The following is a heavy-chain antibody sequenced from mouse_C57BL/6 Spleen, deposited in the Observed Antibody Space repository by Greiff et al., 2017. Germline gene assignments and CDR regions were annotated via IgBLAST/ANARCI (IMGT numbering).Heavy chain of an antibody. CDR3: ARRTTVGFDY. CDR1: GYTFTSYW. D-gene: IGHD1-1*01. V-gene: IGHV1-69*01. J-gene: IGHJ2*01. CDR2: IDPSDSYT. Sequence: QVQLKQPGAELVMPGASVKLSCKASGYTFTSYWMHWVKQRPGQGLEWIGEIDPSDSYTNYNQKFKGKSTLTVDKSSSTAYMQLSSLTSEDSAVYYCARRTTVGFDYWGQGTTLTVSS.